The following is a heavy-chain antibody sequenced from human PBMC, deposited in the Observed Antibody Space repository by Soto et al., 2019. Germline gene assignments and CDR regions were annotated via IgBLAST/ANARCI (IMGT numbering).Heavy chain of an antibody. CDR3: ARGRSIRGSGSYSSNWFDP. V-gene: IGHV1-8*01. Sequence: ASVKVSCKASGYTFTSYDINWVRQATGQGLEWMGWMNPNSGNTGYAQKFQGRVTMTRNTSISTAYMELSSLRSEDTAVYYCARGRSIRGSGSYSSNWFDPWGQGTLVTVSS. J-gene: IGHJ5*02. CDR1: GYTFTSYD. D-gene: IGHD3-10*01. CDR2: MNPNSGNT.